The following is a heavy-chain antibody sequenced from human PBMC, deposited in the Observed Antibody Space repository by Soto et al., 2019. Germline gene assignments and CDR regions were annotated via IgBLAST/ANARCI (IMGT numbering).Heavy chain of an antibody. D-gene: IGHD3-10*01. CDR1: GFTFSSYA. V-gene: IGHV3-23*01. Sequence: GGSLRLSCAASGFTFSSYAMSWVRQAPGKGLEWVSGISGTGGSTNYADSVKGRSNISRDNLKNTLYLQMNNLRAEDTAVYYCAGGSGSFYYHGMDVWGQGTTVTVSS. J-gene: IGHJ6*02. CDR3: AGGSGSFYYHGMDV. CDR2: ISGTGGST.